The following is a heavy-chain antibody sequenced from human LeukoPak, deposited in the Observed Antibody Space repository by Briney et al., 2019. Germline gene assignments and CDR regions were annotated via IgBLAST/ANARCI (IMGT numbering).Heavy chain of an antibody. CDR2: IYCSGST. D-gene: IGHD3-10*01. CDR3: ARDTLESYGSGSYRWFDP. J-gene: IGHJ5*02. CDR1: GASISSSS. V-gene: IGHV4-59*01. Sequence: SETLSLTCTISGASISSSSWSWIRQPPGKGLEWIGYIYCSGSTKYNPSLKSRLTISVDTSKNQFSLKLSSVTAADTAVYYCARDTLESYGSGSYRWFDPWGQGTLVTVSS.